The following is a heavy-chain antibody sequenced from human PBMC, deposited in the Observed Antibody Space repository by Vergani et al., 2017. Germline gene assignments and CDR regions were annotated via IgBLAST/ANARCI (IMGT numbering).Heavy chain of an antibody. D-gene: IGHD5-12*01. CDR1: GFTFNHYA. CDR2: ISGSGGNT. CDR3: AKANPRNSGYDYLYYYHARDV. Sequence: EVQLLESGGDLVQPGGSLRLSCAASGFTFNHYAMNWVRQAPGKGLEWVSGISGSGGNTYYAGSVKGRFTISRDSSKNTLYLQKNSLSAGDTAVYYCAKANPRNSGYDYLYYYHARDVGGQGTTVTVSS. V-gene: IGHV3-23*01. J-gene: IGHJ6*02.